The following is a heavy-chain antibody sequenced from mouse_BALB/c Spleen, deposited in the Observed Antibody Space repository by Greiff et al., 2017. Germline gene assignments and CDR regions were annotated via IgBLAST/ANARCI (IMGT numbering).Heavy chain of an antibody. Sequence: VKLMESGPGLVAPSQSLSITCTVSGFSLTSYGVHWVRQPPGKGLEWLGVIWAGGSTNYNSALMSRLSISTDNSKSQVFLKMNSLQTDDTAMYYCARGVLRPYYAMDYWGQGTSVTVSS. D-gene: IGHD1-1*01. CDR2: IWAGGST. CDR3: ARGVLRPYYAMDY. V-gene: IGHV2-9*02. J-gene: IGHJ4*01. CDR1: GFSLTSYG.